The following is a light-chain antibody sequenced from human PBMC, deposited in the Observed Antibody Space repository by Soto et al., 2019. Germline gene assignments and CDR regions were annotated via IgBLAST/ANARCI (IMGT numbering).Light chain of an antibody. CDR2: AAS. Sequence: DIQMTQSPSSLSASVGDRVTITCRASQGISNYLAWYQQKPGKVPKLLIYAASTLQSGVPSRFSGSGSGTDFTRTISSLQPEDVATYYCQKYNSAPEGLTFGGGTKVEIK. V-gene: IGKV1-27*01. CDR3: QKYNSAPEGLT. J-gene: IGKJ4*01. CDR1: QGISNY.